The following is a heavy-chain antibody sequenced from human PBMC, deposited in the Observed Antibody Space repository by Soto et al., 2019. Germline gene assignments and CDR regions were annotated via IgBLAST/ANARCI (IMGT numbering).Heavy chain of an antibody. D-gene: IGHD3-16*01. Sequence: QVQLEQSGAEVKTPGSSVKVSCKTSGGNFNTYPISWVRQAPGHRLEWMGEIIPIFGTPDYAQKFQGRVTINADEATTTVYMELRSLKSDDSAVYYCARDSRLWGSTGWKRENLFDIWGQGTMVTVSS. J-gene: IGHJ3*02. CDR2: IIPIFGTP. CDR3: ARDSRLWGSTGWKRENLFDI. V-gene: IGHV1-69*01. CDR1: GGNFNTYP.